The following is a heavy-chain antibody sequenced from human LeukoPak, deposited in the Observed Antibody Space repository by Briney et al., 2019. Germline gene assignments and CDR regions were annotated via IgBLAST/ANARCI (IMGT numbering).Heavy chain of an antibody. J-gene: IGHJ4*02. CDR2: IYHSGST. Sequence: SETLSLTCAVSGYSISSGYYWGWIRQPPGKGLEWIGNIYHSGSTYYNPSLKGRVTISVVTSKNQFSLKLSSVTAADTAVYYCARETYNSLDYWGQGTLVTVSS. CDR1: GYSISSGYY. V-gene: IGHV4-38-2*02. D-gene: IGHD5-24*01. CDR3: ARETYNSLDY.